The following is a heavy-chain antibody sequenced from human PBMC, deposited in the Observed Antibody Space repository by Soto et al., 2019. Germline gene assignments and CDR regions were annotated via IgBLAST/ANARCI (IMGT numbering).Heavy chain of an antibody. Sequence: QVQLVESGGGVVQPGESLRLSCAASEFTFSNYPMHWVRRAPGKGLEWVSIISYDGDSKYYTDSVKGRFTISRDNSKNTLDLHMNSLRTEDTAMYYCVKDRGTIPGLLNRFFDNWGQGTLVTVSS. D-gene: IGHD2-21*01. CDR2: ISYDGDSK. J-gene: IGHJ4*02. CDR3: VKDRGTIPGLLNRFFDN. V-gene: IGHV3-30-3*01. CDR1: EFTFSNYP.